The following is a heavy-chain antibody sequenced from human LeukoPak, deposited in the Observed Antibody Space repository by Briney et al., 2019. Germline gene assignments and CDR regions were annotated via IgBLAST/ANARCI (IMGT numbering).Heavy chain of an antibody. V-gene: IGHV4-59*01. CDR3: ASGYSSGWYAIFDY. CDR2: IYYSGST. J-gene: IGHJ4*02. CDR1: GGSISSYY. Sequence: PSETLSLTCTVSGGSISSYYWSWIRQPPGKGLEWIGDIYYSGSTNYNPSLKSRVTISVDTSKNQFSLKLSSVTAADTAVYYCASGYSSGWYAIFDYRGQGTLVTVSS. D-gene: IGHD6-19*01.